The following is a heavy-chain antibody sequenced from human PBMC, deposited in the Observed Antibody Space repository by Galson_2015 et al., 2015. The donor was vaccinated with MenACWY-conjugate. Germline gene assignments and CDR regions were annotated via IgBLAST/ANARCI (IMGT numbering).Heavy chain of an antibody. D-gene: IGHD2-2*01. Sequence: SLRLSCAASGITFSSNAMNWVRQAPGKRLEWVSGIGTGGGTYYADSVKGRFTISRDNSKNMVYLQMNSLRAEDTAIYYCAKFKYSTSWSNTHGMDVWGQGTTVTVSS. CDR2: IGTGGGT. J-gene: IGHJ6*02. CDR1: GITFSSNA. V-gene: IGHV3-23*01. CDR3: AKFKYSTSWSNTHGMDV.